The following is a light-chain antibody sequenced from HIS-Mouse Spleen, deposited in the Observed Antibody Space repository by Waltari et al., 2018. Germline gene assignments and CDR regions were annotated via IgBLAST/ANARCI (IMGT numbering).Light chain of an antibody. J-gene: IGLJ3*02. CDR3: CSYAGSSTWV. CDR1: RSDVGSYNL. V-gene: IGLV2-23*01. CDR2: EGS. Sequence: QSALTQPASVSGSPGQSITISCPGTRSDVGSYNLVSWYQQHPGKAPNHMIYEGSKRPSGVSNRFSGSKSGNTASLTISGLQAEDEADYYCCSYAGSSTWVFGGGTKLTVL.